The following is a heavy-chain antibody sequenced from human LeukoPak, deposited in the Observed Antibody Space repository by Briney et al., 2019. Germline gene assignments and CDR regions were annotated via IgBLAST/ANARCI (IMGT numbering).Heavy chain of an antibody. CDR2: IYYSGST. D-gene: IGHD2-2*01. Sequence: SETLSLTCTVSGGSISSSSYYWGWIRQPPGKGLEWIGSIYYSGSTYYNPSLKGRVTISVDTSKNQFSLKLSSVTAADTAVYYCARHIIIETVGYQNWGQGTLVTVSS. CDR3: ARHIIIETVGYQN. CDR1: GGSISSSSYY. V-gene: IGHV4-39*01. J-gene: IGHJ4*02.